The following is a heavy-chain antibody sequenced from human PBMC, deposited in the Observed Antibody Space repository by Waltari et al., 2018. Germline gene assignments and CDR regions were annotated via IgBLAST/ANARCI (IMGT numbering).Heavy chain of an antibody. J-gene: IGHJ4*02. CDR1: GGTFSSYA. V-gene: IGHV1-69*14. CDR2: IIPIFGTA. Sequence: QVQLVQSGAEVKKPGSSVKVSCKASGGTFSSYAISWVRQAPGQGLEWMGGIIPIFGTANYAQKVQCRVTITADNSPSTAYMELSSLRSEDTAVYYCASSDFVYYDILTGYYYFDYWGQGTLVTVSS. D-gene: IGHD3-9*01. CDR3: ASSDFVYYDILTGYYYFDY.